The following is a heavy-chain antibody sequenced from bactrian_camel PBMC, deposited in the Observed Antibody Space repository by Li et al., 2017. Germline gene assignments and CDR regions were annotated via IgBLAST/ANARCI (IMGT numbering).Heavy chain of an antibody. Sequence: HVQLVESGGGLVQPGGSLRLSCAASGFTFSNYCMAWFRQAPGKEREGVAAVYTAYDSTYYADSVKGRFTISRDNAKNTLYLEMNRLKPEDTAMYYCALTYGTDTAWSPLSRISYNYWGQGTQVTVS. CDR3: ALTYGTDTAWSPLSRISYNY. D-gene: IGHD6*01. CDR2: VYTAYDST. CDR1: GFTFSNYC. V-gene: IGHV3S1*01. J-gene: IGHJ4*01.